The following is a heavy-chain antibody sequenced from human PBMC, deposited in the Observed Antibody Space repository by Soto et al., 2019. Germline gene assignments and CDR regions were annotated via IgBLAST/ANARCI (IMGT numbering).Heavy chain of an antibody. CDR2: IYYSGST. CDR3: ARLWGYYFDY. Sequence: QVQLQESGPGLVKPSETLSLTCTVSGGSISSYYWSWIRQPPGKGLEWIGYIYYSGSTNYNPSLKSRVTISVDTSKTQFSRKLSSVTAADTAVYYCARLWGYYFDYWGQGTLVTVSS. V-gene: IGHV4-59*08. J-gene: IGHJ4*02. D-gene: IGHD3-16*01. CDR1: GGSISSYY.